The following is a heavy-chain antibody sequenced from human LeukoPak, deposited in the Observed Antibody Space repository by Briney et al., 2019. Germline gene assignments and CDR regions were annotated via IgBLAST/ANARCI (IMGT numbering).Heavy chain of an antibody. V-gene: IGHV4-61*02. CDR3: ARHAGYGSSRYYFDY. D-gene: IGHD2-2*01. CDR2: IYTSGST. J-gene: IGHJ4*02. Sequence: SETLSLTCTVSGGSISSGSYYWSWIRQPAGKGLEWIGRIYTSGSTNYNPSLKSRVTISIDTSKNQFSLKVKSVTAADTAVHYCARHAGYGSSRYYFDYWGQGTLVTVSS. CDR1: GGSISSGSYY.